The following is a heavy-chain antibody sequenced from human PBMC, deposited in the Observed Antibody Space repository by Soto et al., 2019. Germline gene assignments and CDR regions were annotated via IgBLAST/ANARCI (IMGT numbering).Heavy chain of an antibody. CDR3: ARGGWALDS. CDR1: GGSLSDMY. D-gene: IGHD6-19*01. J-gene: IGHJ4*02. V-gene: IGHV4-59*01. CDR2: IYYNGNT. Sequence: PSETLSITCTVSGGSLSDMYWIWLRQPPGKGLEWIGYIYYNGNTDYNPSLKTRLTMSVDTSKNQFSLNLRSVTAADTAIYYCARGGWALDSWGQGTLV.